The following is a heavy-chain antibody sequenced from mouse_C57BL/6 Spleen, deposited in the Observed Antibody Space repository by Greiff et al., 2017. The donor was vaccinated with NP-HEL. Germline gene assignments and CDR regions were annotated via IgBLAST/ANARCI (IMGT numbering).Heavy chain of an antibody. Sequence: EVQLMESGGDLVKPGGSLKLSCAASGFTFSSYGMSWVRQTPDKRLEWVATISSGGSYTYYPDSVKGRFTISRDNAKNTLYLQMSSLKSEDTAMYYCARRDYGSSYVWYFDVWGTGTTVTVSS. CDR2: ISSGGSYT. V-gene: IGHV5-6*01. J-gene: IGHJ1*03. CDR3: ARRDYGSSYVWYFDV. D-gene: IGHD1-1*01. CDR1: GFTFSSYG.